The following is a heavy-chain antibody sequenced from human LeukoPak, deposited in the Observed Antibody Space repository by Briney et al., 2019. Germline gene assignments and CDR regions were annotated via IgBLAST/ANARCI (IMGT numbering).Heavy chain of an antibody. CDR3: ARRKYYGDYESPQYYFDY. Sequence: KPGGSLRLSCAVSGFTFSSYSMNWVRQAPGKGLEWVSSISSSSSYIYYADSVKGRFTISRDNAKNSLYLQMNSLRAEDTAVYYCARRKYYGDYESPQYYFDYWGQGTLVTVSS. V-gene: IGHV3-21*01. CDR2: ISSSSSYI. J-gene: IGHJ4*02. CDR1: GFTFSSYS. D-gene: IGHD4-17*01.